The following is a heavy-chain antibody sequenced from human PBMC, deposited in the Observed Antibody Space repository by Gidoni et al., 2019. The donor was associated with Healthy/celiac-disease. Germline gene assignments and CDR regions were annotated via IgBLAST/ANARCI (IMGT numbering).Heavy chain of an antibody. V-gene: IGHV3-30-3*01. CDR3: ASVCSSTSCYYDY. CDR1: GFTFSSYA. D-gene: IGHD2-2*01. Sequence: QVQLVESGGGVVQPGRSMRLSCAASGFTFSSYAMHWVRQAPGKGLEWVAVIAYDRSNKYDANSVKGRFTISRDNSKNTLYLQMNSLRAEDTAMYYCASVCSSTSCYYDYWGQGTLVTVSS. CDR2: IAYDRSNK. J-gene: IGHJ4*02.